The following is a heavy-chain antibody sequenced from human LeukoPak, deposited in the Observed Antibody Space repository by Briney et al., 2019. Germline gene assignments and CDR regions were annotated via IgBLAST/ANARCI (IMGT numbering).Heavy chain of an antibody. CDR1: GGTFSSYA. D-gene: IGHD3-3*01. J-gene: IGHJ6*03. Sequence: GASVKVSCKASGGTFSSYAISWVRQAPGQGLEWMGGIIPIFGTANYAQKFQGRVTITADKSTSTAYMELSSLRSEDTAVYYCARGVDSEARSYYYYYYMDVWGKGTTVTVSS. CDR3: ARGVDSEARSYYYYYYMDV. CDR2: IIPIFGTA. V-gene: IGHV1-69*06.